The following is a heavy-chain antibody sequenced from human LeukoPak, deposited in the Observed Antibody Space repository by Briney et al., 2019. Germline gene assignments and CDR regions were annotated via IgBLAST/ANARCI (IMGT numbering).Heavy chain of an antibody. J-gene: IGHJ6*03. CDR3: AKGLPGGDWLNYYYYMDV. CDR2: IRGKTATT. D-gene: IGHD2-21*02. CDR1: GFIFSNYA. Sequence: PGGTLRLSCAASGFIFSNYAMIWVRQAPGKGLEWVSSIRGKTATTYYADSVKGRFTISRDNSKNTLYLQMNSLRAEDTAVYYCAKGLPGGDWLNYYYYMDVWGKGTTVTISS. V-gene: IGHV3-23*01.